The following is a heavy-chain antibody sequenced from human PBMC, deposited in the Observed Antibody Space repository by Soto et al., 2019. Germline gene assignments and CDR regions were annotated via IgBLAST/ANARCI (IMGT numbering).Heavy chain of an antibody. J-gene: IGHJ5*02. V-gene: IGHV1-69*01. Sequence: QVQLVQSGAEVKKPGSAVKVSCKASGGTFSSYAISWVRQAPGQGLEWMGGIIPIFGTANYAQKFQGRVTITADESTSTAYMELSSLRSEDTAVYYCARDLLPYDSSGYWGWFDPWGQGTLVPVSS. CDR3: ARDLLPYDSSGYWGWFDP. CDR2: IIPIFGTA. D-gene: IGHD3-22*01. CDR1: GGTFSSYA.